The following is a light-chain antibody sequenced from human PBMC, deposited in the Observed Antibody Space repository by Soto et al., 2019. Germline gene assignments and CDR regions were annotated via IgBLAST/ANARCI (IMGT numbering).Light chain of an antibody. J-gene: IGKJ4*01. CDR1: QSVYNN. CDR2: GAS. Sequence: EIVMTQSPATLSVSPGERATLSCRASQSVYNNLAWYQQKPGQAPRLLIYGASARATGIPARFSGSGSGTEXTXTISXXQSEDFAVYYCQQYNNWPLTFGGGTKVEIK. V-gene: IGKV3-15*01. CDR3: QQYNNWPLT.